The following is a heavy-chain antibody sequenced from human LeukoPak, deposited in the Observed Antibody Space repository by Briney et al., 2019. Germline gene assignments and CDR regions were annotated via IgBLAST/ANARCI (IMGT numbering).Heavy chain of an antibody. J-gene: IGHJ4*02. CDR1: GFTFSSYE. CDR2: ISSSGSTI. V-gene: IGHV3-48*03. Sequence: GGSLRLSCAASGFTFSSYEMNWVRQAPGEGLEWVSYISSSGSTIYYADSVKGRFTISRDNAKNSLYLQMNSLRAEDTAVYYCARDSRRYFDWLLFDYWGQGTLVTVSS. CDR3: ARDSRRYFDWLLFDY. D-gene: IGHD3-9*01.